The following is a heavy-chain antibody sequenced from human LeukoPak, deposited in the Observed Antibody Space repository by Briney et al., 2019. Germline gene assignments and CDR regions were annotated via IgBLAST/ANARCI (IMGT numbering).Heavy chain of an antibody. Sequence: GASVKVSCKASGYTFTSYGISWVRQAPGQGLEWMGWINPNSGGTNYAQKFQGRVTMTRDTSISTAYMELSRLRSDDTAVYYCARDFTNDYYYGMDVWGQGTTVTVSS. V-gene: IGHV1-2*02. CDR2: INPNSGGT. J-gene: IGHJ6*02. CDR1: GYTFTSYG. D-gene: IGHD2-8*01. CDR3: ARDFTNDYYYGMDV.